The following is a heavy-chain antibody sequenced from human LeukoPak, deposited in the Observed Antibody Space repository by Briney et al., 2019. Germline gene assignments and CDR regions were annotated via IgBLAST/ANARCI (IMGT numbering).Heavy chain of an antibody. V-gene: IGHV1-2*02. CDR3: ARVKVRSGDYDTPIFDY. D-gene: IGHD4-17*01. CDR1: GYTFTGYY. CDR2: INPNSGGT. Sequence: EASVKVSCKASGYTFTGYYMHWVRQAPGQGLEWMGWINPNSGGTNYAQKFQGRVTMTRDTSISTAYMELSRLRSDDTAVYYCARVKVRSGDYDTPIFDYWGQGTLVTVSS. J-gene: IGHJ4*02.